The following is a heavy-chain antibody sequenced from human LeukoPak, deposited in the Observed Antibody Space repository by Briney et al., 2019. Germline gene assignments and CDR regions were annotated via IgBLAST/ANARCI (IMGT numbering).Heavy chain of an antibody. CDR2: INRSGST. D-gene: IGHD2-2*01. CDR3: ARGEGYCSSTSCSYPRYYYYGMDV. CDR1: GGSFSGYY. Sequence: SETLSLTCAVYGGSFSGYYWSWLRQPPGKGLEWIGAINRSGSTNYNPSLKSRVTISVDTSKNQFSLKLSSVTAADTAVYYCARGEGYCSSTSCSYPRYYYYGMDVWGQGTTVTVSS. J-gene: IGHJ6*02. V-gene: IGHV4-34*01.